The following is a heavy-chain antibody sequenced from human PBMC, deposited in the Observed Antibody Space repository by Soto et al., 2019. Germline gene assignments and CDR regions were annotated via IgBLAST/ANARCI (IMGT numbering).Heavy chain of an antibody. D-gene: IGHD3-22*01. V-gene: IGHV4-59*08. J-gene: IGHJ4*02. CDR1: GGSISPYY. CDR2: IYYTGTT. Sequence: PSETLSLTCTVSGGSISPYYWSWIRQPPGKGLEWIGYIYYTGTTNHYPSLKSRVTMSVDTSKNQFSLKLSSVTAADTAVYYCARLGGYYQALDSWGPGTLVTVSS. CDR3: ARLGGYYQALDS.